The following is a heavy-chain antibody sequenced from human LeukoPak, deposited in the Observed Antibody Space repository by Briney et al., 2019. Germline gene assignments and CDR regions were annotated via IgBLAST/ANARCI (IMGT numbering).Heavy chain of an antibody. CDR1: GFTFSSYA. J-gene: IGHJ6*03. V-gene: IGHV3-23*01. CDR2: ISGSGGST. D-gene: IGHD3-3*01. Sequence: HAGGSLRLSCAASGFTFSSYAMSWVRQAPGKGLEWVSAISGSGGSTYYAGSVKGRFTISRDNSKNTLYLQMNSLRAEDTAVYYCARPHYDFWSGYSGPMDVWGKGTTVTVSS. CDR3: ARPHYDFWSGYSGPMDV.